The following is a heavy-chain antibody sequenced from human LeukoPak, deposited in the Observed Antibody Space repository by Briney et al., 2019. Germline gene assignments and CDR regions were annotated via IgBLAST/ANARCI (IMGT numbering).Heavy chain of an antibody. CDR1: RGSISSYY. CDR2: IYYYGNT. D-gene: IGHD4-17*01. V-gene: IGHV4-59*12. Sequence: PSETLSLTCTVSRGSISSYYWSWIRQPPGKGLEWIGYIYYYGNTNYNPSLKSRVTMSVDTSKNQFSLKLSSVTAADTAVYYCAREYNTVTDYWGQGTLVTVSS. CDR3: AREYNTVTDY. J-gene: IGHJ4*02.